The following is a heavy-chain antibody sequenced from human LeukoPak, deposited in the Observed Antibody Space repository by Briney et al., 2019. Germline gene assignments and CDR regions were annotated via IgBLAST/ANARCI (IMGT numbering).Heavy chain of an antibody. Sequence: SETLSLTCTVSGGSISSGSYYWRWIRQPAGKGLEWIGRIYTSGSTNYNPSLKSRVTISVDTSKNQFSLQLSSVTAADTAVYYCARGRIQLWLGLNWFDPWGQGTLVTVSS. D-gene: IGHD5-18*01. CDR1: GGSISSGSYY. J-gene: IGHJ5*02. CDR3: ARGRIQLWLGLNWFDP. V-gene: IGHV4-61*02. CDR2: IYTSGST.